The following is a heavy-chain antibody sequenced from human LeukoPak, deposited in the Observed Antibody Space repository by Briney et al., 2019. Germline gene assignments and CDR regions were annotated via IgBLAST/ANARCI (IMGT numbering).Heavy chain of an antibody. J-gene: IGHJ4*02. CDR1: GFTFSSYA. Sequence: GGSLRLSCSASGFTFSSYAMHWVRQAPGKGRVWVSRISTDGSSTNYADSAMGRFTISRDNTKNTLYLQMNSLRVEDTAVYYCASDTVDGALGIDYWGQGTLVTVSS. V-gene: IGHV3-74*01. CDR3: ASDTVDGALGIDY. CDR2: ISTDGSST. D-gene: IGHD5-18*01.